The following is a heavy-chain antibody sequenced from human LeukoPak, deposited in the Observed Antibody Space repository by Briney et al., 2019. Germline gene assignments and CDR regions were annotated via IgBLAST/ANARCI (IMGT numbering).Heavy chain of an antibody. D-gene: IGHD2-2*01. V-gene: IGHV6-1*01. CDR1: GDSVSSNSAA. Sequence: SQTLSLTCAISGDSVSSNSAAWNWIRQSPSRGLEWLGRTYYRSKWYNDYAVSVKSRITINPDTSKNQFSLQLNSVTPEDTAVYYCARSVVVVPAAPNNWFDPWGQGTLVTVSS. CDR2: TYYRSKWYN. CDR3: ARSVVVVPAAPNNWFDP. J-gene: IGHJ5*02.